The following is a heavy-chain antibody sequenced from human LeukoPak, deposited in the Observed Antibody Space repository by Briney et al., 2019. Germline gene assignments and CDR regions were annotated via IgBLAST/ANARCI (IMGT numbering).Heavy chain of an antibody. CDR2: IWYDGSNK. Sequence: HPGGSLRLSCAASGFTFSSYGMHWLRQAPGKGLEWVAVIWYDGSNKYYADSVKGRFTISRDNSKNTLYLQMNSLSAEDTAVYYCARLAIAAASLDYWGQGTLVTVSS. J-gene: IGHJ4*02. CDR1: GFTFSSYG. CDR3: ARLAIAAASLDY. D-gene: IGHD6-13*01. V-gene: IGHV3-33*01.